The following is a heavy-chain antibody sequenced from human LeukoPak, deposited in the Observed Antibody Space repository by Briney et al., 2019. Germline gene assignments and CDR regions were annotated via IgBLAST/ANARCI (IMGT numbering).Heavy chain of an antibody. Sequence: GGSLRLFCEASGFTFSIYWMSWVRQAPGKGLEWVANIKQDGSEKYYVGSVKGRFTISRDNAKNSLYLQMNSLRAEDTAVYYCARGGRGISAAGSPYGMDVWGQGTTVTVSS. D-gene: IGHD6-13*01. J-gene: IGHJ6*02. CDR3: ARGGRGISAAGSPYGMDV. CDR1: GFTFSIYW. V-gene: IGHV3-7*04. CDR2: IKQDGSEK.